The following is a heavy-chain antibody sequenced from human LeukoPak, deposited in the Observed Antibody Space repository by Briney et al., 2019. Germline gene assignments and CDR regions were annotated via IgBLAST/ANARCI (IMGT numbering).Heavy chain of an antibody. CDR1: GGSFSGYY. CDR3: ARHRRDYYGSGRMYYFDY. J-gene: IGHJ4*02. V-gene: IGHV4-34*01. Sequence: SETLSLTCAVYGGSFSGYYWSWIRQPPGRGLEWIGEINHSGSTNYNPSLKSRVTISVDTSKNQFSLKLSSVTAADTAVYYCARHRRDYYGSGRMYYFDYWGQGTLVTVSS. D-gene: IGHD3-10*01. CDR2: INHSGST.